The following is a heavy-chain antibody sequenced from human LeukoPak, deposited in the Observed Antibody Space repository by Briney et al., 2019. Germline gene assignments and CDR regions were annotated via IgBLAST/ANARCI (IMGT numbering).Heavy chain of an antibody. Sequence: PGGSLRLSCAASVFTFSNASMSSVRQAPGEGLEWVVRIISKTDGGTTDYAAPVKGRFTISRDDSKNTLYLQMNSLKTEDTAVYYCTTDPVVVVAATDYMDVWGKGTTVTVSS. V-gene: IGHV3-15*01. CDR3: TTDPVVVVAATDYMDV. CDR2: IISKTDGGTT. CDR1: VFTFSNAS. J-gene: IGHJ6*03. D-gene: IGHD2-15*01.